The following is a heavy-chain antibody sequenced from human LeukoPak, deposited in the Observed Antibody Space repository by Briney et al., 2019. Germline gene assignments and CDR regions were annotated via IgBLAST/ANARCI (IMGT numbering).Heavy chain of an antibody. V-gene: IGHV3-48*02. Sequence: GGSLRLPCAASGFTFSSYTMNWVRHAPGKGLEWVSYISSSSRAIYYPDSVKGRFTVSRDDAKNSLYLQMNSLRDEDTAVYYCARSDCGGDCYLIDYWGQGALVTVFS. D-gene: IGHD2-21*02. CDR2: ISSSSRAI. CDR3: ARSDCGGDCYLIDY. J-gene: IGHJ4*02. CDR1: GFTFSSYT.